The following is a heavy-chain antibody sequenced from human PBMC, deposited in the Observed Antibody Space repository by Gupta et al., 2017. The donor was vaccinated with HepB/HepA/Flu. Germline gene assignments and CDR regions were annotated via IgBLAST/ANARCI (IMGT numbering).Heavy chain of an antibody. J-gene: IGHJ4*02. Sequence: QRQLQESGAGVVKPSETLSITCTVSGGSINHNYYFWGCVRQPPGKGLDWSGSIFHSGRTYYRSSLKSRISMSVDSSKSHFSLMLSSVTAADTAVYYCAGQYTGTDYFDYWGLGTLVTVSS. CDR1: GGSINHNYYF. D-gene: IGHD1-1*01. CDR2: IFHSGRT. V-gene: IGHV4-39*01. CDR3: AGQYTGTDYFDY.